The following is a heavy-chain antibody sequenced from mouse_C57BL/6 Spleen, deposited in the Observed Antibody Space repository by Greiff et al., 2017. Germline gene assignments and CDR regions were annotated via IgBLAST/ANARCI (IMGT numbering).Heavy chain of an antibody. D-gene: IGHD1-1*01. CDR2: IDPGSGST. J-gene: IGHJ2*01. CDR3: ARPQIYYYGLFDY. V-gene: IGHV1-55*01. Sequence: QVQLQQPGAELVKPGASVKMSCKASGYTFTSYWITWVKQRPGQGLEWIGDIDPGSGSTNYNEKFKSKATLTVDTSSSTAYMQLSSLTSEDSAVYYCARPQIYYYGLFDYWGQGTTLTVSA. CDR1: GYTFTSYW.